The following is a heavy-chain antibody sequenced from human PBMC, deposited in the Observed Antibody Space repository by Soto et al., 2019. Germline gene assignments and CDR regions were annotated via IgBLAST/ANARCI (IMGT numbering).Heavy chain of an antibody. V-gene: IGHV4-39*01. Sequence: SETLSLTCTVSGGSISSSSYYWGWIRQPPGKGLEWIGSIYYSGSTYYNPSLKSRVTISVGTSKNQFSLKLSSVTAADTAVYYCASDFEAYYDILTGLHDWGQGTLVTVSS. CDR2: IYYSGST. J-gene: IGHJ4*02. D-gene: IGHD3-9*01. CDR3: ASDFEAYYDILTGLHD. CDR1: GGSISSSSYY.